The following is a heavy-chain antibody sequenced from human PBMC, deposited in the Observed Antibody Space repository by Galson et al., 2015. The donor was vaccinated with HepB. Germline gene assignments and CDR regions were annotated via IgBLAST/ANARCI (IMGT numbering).Heavy chain of an antibody. CDR3: AKDLFSAGATPFCFDY. Sequence: SLRLSCAASGFTFSSYSMNWVRQAPGKGLEWVSSISSSSSYIYYADSVKGRFTISRDNSKNTLYLQMNSLRAEDTAVYYCAKDLFSAGATPFCFDYWGQGTLVTVSS. V-gene: IGHV3-21*04. J-gene: IGHJ4*02. CDR1: GFTFSSYS. CDR2: ISSSSSYI. D-gene: IGHD1-26*01.